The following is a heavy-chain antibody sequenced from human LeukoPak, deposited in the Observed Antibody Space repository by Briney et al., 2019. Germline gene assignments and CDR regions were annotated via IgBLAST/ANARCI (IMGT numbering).Heavy chain of an antibody. CDR2: IYHSGST. D-gene: IGHD3-3*01. J-gene: IGHJ4*02. Sequence: SETLSLTCAVSGGSISSGGYSWSWIRQPPGKGLEWIGYIYHSGSTYYNPSLKSRVTISVDRSKNQFSLKLSSVTAADTAVYYCARGAYDFWSGYFNFDYWGQGTLVTVSS. CDR1: GGSISSGGYS. V-gene: IGHV4-30-2*01. CDR3: ARGAYDFWSGYFNFDY.